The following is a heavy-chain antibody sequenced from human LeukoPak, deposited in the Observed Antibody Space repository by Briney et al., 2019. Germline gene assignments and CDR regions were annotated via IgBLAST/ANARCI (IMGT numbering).Heavy chain of an antibody. CDR1: GYTFTSYG. Sequence: ASVKVSCKASGYTFTSYGISWVRQAPGQGLEWMGWIGAYNGNTNYAQKLQGRVTMTTDTSTSTAYMELRSLRSDDTAVYYCASGPIEYCSGGSCYGLLENWGQGTLVTVSS. V-gene: IGHV1-18*01. CDR3: ASGPIEYCSGGSCYGLLEN. CDR2: IGAYNGNT. D-gene: IGHD2-15*01. J-gene: IGHJ4*02.